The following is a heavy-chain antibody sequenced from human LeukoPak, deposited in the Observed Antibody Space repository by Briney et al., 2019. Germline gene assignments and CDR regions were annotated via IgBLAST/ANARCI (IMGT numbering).Heavy chain of an antibody. D-gene: IGHD6-19*01. Sequence: GGSLRLSCAASGFTFSSYSMNWVRQAPGKGLEWVSSISSSSSYIYYADSVKGRFTISRDNAKNSLYLQMNSLRAEDTALYYCAKDLSEEGGGWYRGIDYWGQGTLVTVSS. J-gene: IGHJ4*02. V-gene: IGHV3-21*04. CDR3: AKDLSEEGGGWYRGIDY. CDR2: ISSSSSYI. CDR1: GFTFSSYS.